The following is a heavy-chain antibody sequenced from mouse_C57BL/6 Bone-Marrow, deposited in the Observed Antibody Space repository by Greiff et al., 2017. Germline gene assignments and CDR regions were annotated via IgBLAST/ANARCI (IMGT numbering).Heavy chain of an antibody. D-gene: IGHD2-4*01. CDR3: ARGDYYDYDGSYFDY. J-gene: IGHJ2*01. CDR2: INPYNGGT. CDR1: GYTFTDYY. V-gene: IGHV1-19*01. Sequence: EVQLVESGPVLVKPGASVKMSCKASGYTFTDYYMNWVKQSHGKSLEWIGVINPYNGGTSYNQKFKGKATLTVDKSSSTAYMELNSLTSEDSAVYYCARGDYYDYDGSYFDYWGQGTTLTVSS.